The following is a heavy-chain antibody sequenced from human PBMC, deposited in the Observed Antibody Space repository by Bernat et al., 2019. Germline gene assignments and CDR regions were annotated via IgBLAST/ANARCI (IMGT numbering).Heavy chain of an antibody. Sequence: QVQLVESGGGVVQPGRSLRLSCAASGFTFSSYGMHWVRQAPGKGLEWVAVISYDGSNKYYADSVKGRFTISRDNSKNTLYLQMNSLRSEDTAVYYCAAEPYGDYAFDIWGQGTMVTVSS. V-gene: IGHV3-30*03. CDR1: GFTFSSYG. D-gene: IGHD4-17*01. CDR3: AAEPYGDYAFDI. J-gene: IGHJ3*02. CDR2: ISYDGSNK.